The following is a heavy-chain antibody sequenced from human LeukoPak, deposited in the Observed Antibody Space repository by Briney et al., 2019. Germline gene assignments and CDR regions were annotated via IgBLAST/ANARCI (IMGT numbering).Heavy chain of an antibody. Sequence: PGGSLRLSCAASGFTFSSYGMHWVRQAPGKGLEWVAFIRYDGSNKYYADSVKGRFTISRDNSKNTLYLQMNSLRAEDTAVYYCAKGDLRWEQLYDAFDVWGQGTMVTVSS. J-gene: IGHJ3*01. CDR3: AKGDLRWEQLYDAFDV. V-gene: IGHV3-30*02. CDR2: IRYDGSNK. D-gene: IGHD1-26*01. CDR1: GFTFSSYG.